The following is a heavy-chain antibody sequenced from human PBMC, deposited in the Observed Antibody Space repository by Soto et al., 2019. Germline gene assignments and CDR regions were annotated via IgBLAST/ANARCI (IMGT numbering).Heavy chain of an antibody. J-gene: IGHJ4*02. Sequence: QVQLVESGGGVVQPGRSLRLSCAASGFTFSSYAMHWVRQAPGKGLEWVAVISYDGSNKYYADSVKGRFTISRDNSKNTLYLQMNSLRAEDTAVYYCARNYYDSSGYYGGLGYWGQGTLVTVSS. CDR1: GFTFSSYA. CDR3: ARNYYDSSGYYGGLGY. D-gene: IGHD3-22*01. V-gene: IGHV3-30-3*01. CDR2: ISYDGSNK.